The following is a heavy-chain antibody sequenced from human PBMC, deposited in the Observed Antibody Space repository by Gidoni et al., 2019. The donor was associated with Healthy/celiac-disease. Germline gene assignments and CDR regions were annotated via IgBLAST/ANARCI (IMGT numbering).Heavy chain of an antibody. CDR1: GFPFSSYA. V-gene: IGHV3-30*04. Sequence: QVQLVESGGGVVQPGRSLRLSCAASGFPFSSYAMHWVRQAPGKGLEWVEVISYDGSNKDYADSVKGRFTISRDNSKNTLYLQMNSLRAEDTAVYYCARTASTVTTLDYWGQGTLVTVSS. CDR3: ARTASTVTTLDY. J-gene: IGHJ4*02. D-gene: IGHD4-17*01. CDR2: ISYDGSNK.